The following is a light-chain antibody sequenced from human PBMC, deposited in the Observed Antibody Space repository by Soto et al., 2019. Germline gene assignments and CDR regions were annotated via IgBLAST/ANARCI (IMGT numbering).Light chain of an antibody. CDR3: QKYNNWPRT. V-gene: IGKV3-15*01. Sequence: EIVMTQSPAPLSVSPGERATLSCRASQSVRSNLAWYQQKPGQAPRILIYGESTRATGMPDRLSGSGSGTEFILTIIRLQSEDFVVYYCQKYNNWPRTCGQGTKVEIK. CDR1: QSVRSN. J-gene: IGKJ1*01. CDR2: GES.